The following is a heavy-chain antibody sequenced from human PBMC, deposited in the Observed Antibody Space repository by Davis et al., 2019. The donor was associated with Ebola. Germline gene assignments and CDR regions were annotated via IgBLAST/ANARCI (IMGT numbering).Heavy chain of an antibody. J-gene: IGHJ6*03. CDR3: ARDRGDDSWSGYYRYYYYYMDV. Sequence: GESLKISCAASGFTFSSYSMNWVRQAPGKGLEWVSSISSSSSYIYYADSVKGRFTISRDNAKNSLYLQMNSLRAEDTAVYYCARDRGDDSWSGYYRYYYYYMDVWGKGTTVTVSS. D-gene: IGHD3-3*01. CDR2: ISSSSSYI. CDR1: GFTFSSYS. V-gene: IGHV3-21*01.